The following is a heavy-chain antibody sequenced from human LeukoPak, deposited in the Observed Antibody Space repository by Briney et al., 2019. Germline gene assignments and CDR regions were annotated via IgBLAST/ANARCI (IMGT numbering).Heavy chain of an antibody. CDR2: INHSGST. J-gene: IGHJ4*02. V-gene: IGHV4-34*01. CDR1: GGSFSGYY. CDR3: ARLKGDCSGGSCYYYYFDY. D-gene: IGHD2-15*01. Sequence: SETLSLTCAVYGGSFSGYYWSWIRQPPGKGLEWIGEINHSGSTNYNPSLKSRVTISADTSKNQFSLKLSSVTAADTAVYYCARLKGDCSGGSCYYYYFDYWGQGTLVTVSS.